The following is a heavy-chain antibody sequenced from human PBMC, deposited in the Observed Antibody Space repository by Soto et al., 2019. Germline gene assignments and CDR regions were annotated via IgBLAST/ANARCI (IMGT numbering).Heavy chain of an antibody. CDR1: GYTFTSYD. V-gene: IGHV1-8*01. D-gene: IGHD6-13*01. J-gene: IGHJ6*02. CDR2: MNPNSGNT. CDR3: ARGPSFIAAAGNLWQWMVQTYYGMDV. Sequence: EASVKVSCKASGYTFTSYDINWVRQATGQGLEWMGWMNPNSGNTGYAQKFQGRVTMTRNTSISTAYMELSSLRSEDTAVYYCARGPSFIAAAGNLWQWMVQTYYGMDVWGQGTTVTVSS.